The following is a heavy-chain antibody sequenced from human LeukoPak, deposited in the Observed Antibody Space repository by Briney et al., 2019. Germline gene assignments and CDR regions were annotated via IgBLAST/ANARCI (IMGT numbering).Heavy chain of an antibody. Sequence: GGSLRLSCAASGFTFSSYSMNWVRQAPGKGLEWVSSISSSSSYIYYADSVKGRFTISRDNAKNSLYLQMNSLRAEDTAVYYCARDLRTLATIRRGAFDIWGQGTMVTVSS. CDR3: ARDLRTLATIRRGAFDI. J-gene: IGHJ3*02. CDR2: ISSSSSYI. CDR1: GFTFSSYS. V-gene: IGHV3-21*01. D-gene: IGHD5-12*01.